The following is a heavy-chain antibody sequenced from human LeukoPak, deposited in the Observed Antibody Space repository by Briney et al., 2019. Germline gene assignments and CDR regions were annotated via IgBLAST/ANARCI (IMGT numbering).Heavy chain of an antibody. V-gene: IGHV3-33*01. D-gene: IGHD1-26*01. J-gene: IGHJ2*01. CDR3: ARDLLYSGSYSWYFDL. Sequence: PGRSLRLSCAASGFTFSRNGMHWVRQAPGKGLEWVALIYYDGSNKYYVDSVKGRFTISRDNSKNMLYLQMNSLRAEDTAAYYCARDLLYSGSYSWYFDLWGRGTLVTVSS. CDR2: IYYDGSNK. CDR1: GFTFSRNG.